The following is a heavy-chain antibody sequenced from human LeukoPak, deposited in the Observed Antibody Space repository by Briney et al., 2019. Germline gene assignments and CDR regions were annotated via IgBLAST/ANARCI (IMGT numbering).Heavy chain of an antibody. V-gene: IGHV1-8*01. D-gene: IGHD3-3*01. CDR1: GYTFTSYD. CDR2: MNPNSGNT. J-gene: IGHJ4*02. CDR3: AATYYDFWGGYTLPYYFDY. Sequence: GASVKVSCKASGYTFTSYDINWVRQATGQGLEWMGWMNPNSGNTGYAQKFQGRVTMTRNTSISTAYMELSSLRSEDTAVYYCAATYYDFWGGYTLPYYFDYWGQGTLVTVSS.